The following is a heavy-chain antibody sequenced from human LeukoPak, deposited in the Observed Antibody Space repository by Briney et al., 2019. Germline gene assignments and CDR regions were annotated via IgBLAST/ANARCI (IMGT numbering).Heavy chain of an antibody. V-gene: IGHV3-11*04. CDR1: GFTFSDYY. Sequence: GGSLRLSCAASGFTFSDYYMSWIRQAPGKGLEWVSYISSSGSTIYYADSVKGRFTISRDNAKNSLYLQMNSLRAEDTAVYYCARVPDIAAAGNWFDPWGQGALVTVSS. J-gene: IGHJ5*02. CDR2: ISSSGSTI. CDR3: ARVPDIAAAGNWFDP. D-gene: IGHD6-13*01.